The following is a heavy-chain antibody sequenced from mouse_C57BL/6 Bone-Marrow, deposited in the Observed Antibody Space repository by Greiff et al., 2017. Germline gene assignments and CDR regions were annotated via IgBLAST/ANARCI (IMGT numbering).Heavy chain of an antibody. J-gene: IGHJ4*01. CDR2: IWTGGGT. D-gene: IGHD2-3*01. V-gene: IGHV2-9-1*01. Sequence: VQGVESGPGLVAPSPSLSITCTASGFSLTSYAISWVRQPPGKGLEWLGVIWTGGGTNYNSALKSSLSISKDNSTSQVFLKRTSLQTKDTARYYCARKGGHDGYYLYYAMDYWGQGTSVTVSS. CDR3: ARKGGHDGYYLYYAMDY. CDR1: GFSLTSYA.